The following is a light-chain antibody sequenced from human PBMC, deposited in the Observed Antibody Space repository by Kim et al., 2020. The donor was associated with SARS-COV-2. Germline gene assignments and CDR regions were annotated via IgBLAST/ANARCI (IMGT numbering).Light chain of an antibody. CDR2: AAS. J-gene: IGKJ2*02. V-gene: IGKV1-39*01. CDR1: QSISNY. CDR3: QQSYSAPRCT. Sequence: ASMGDRVTITCRASQSISNYLNWYQHNPGKAPKLLIFAASSLETGVPSRFSGSGSGTDFTLTINNLQPGDFATYYCQQSYSAPRCTFGQGTKLEIK.